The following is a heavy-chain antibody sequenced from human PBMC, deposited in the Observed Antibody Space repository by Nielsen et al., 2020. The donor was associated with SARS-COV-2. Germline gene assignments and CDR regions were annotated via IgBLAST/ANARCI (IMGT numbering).Heavy chain of an antibody. CDR1: GFTFSSYW. CDR2: IQQDGSEK. Sequence: GESLKISCAASGFTFSSYWMNWVRQAPGKGLEWLANIQQDGSEKNYVDSVKGRFTISRDNAKNSLYLEMNSLRAEDTAVYYCARYSGAYWGQGTLVTVSS. D-gene: IGHD2-21*01. J-gene: IGHJ4*02. V-gene: IGHV3-7*01. CDR3: ARYSGAY.